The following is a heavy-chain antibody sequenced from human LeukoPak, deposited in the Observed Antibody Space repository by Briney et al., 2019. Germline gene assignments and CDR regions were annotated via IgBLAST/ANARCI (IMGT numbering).Heavy chain of an antibody. Sequence: PGGSLRLSCAASGFTFSDYWMSWVRLAPGKGLEWVANIKMDGSARNYVDSVKGRFTISRDNAKNSLYLQMSSLRAEDTAVYYCAPPKTVPAAVLWGQGTLVTVSS. CDR1: GFTFSDYW. V-gene: IGHV3-7*01. CDR2: IKMDGSAR. CDR3: APPKTVPAAVL. D-gene: IGHD2-2*01. J-gene: IGHJ4*02.